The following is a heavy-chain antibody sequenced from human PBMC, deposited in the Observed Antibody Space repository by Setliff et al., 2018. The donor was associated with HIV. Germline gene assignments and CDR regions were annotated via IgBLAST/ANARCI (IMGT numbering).Heavy chain of an antibody. V-gene: IGHV1-2*02. J-gene: IGHJ4*02. D-gene: IGHD2-2*01. CDR1: GYTFTGYY. Sequence: ASVKVSCKASGYTFTGYYMHWVRQAPGQGLEWMGWINPNSGGTNYAQNFQGRVTMSVDTSKNQFSLKVKSVTAADTAVYYCARQKKSSSWSPNDYWGQGTLVTVSS. CDR3: ARQKKSSSWSPNDY. CDR2: INPNSGGT.